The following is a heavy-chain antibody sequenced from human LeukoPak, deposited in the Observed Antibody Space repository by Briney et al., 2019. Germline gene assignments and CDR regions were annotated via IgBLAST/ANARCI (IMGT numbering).Heavy chain of an antibody. CDR1: GFTFRSCG. CDR3: ASMPLEMATTGHGY. Sequence: GGSLRLSCAASGFTFRSCGMHWVRQAPGKGLEWVSFIRYDGSNTYYADSVKGRFTISRDNSKNTLYLQMNSLRPEDTAVYYCASMPLEMATTGHGYWGQGTLVTVSS. D-gene: IGHD5-24*01. CDR2: IRYDGSNT. J-gene: IGHJ4*02. V-gene: IGHV3-30*02.